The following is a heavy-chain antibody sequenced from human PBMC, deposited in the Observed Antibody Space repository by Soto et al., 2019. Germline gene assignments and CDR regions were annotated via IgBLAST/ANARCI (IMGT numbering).Heavy chain of an antibody. CDR3: ARDDSVAGMNY. V-gene: IGHV4-59*01. Sequence: PSETLSLTCTVAGGSISSYYWSWIRQPPGKGLEWIGYIYYSGSTNYNPSLKSRVTISVDTSKNQFSLKLSSVTAADTAVYYCARDDSVAGMNYWGQGTLVTVSS. J-gene: IGHJ4*02. CDR2: IYYSGST. CDR1: GGSISSYY. D-gene: IGHD6-19*01.